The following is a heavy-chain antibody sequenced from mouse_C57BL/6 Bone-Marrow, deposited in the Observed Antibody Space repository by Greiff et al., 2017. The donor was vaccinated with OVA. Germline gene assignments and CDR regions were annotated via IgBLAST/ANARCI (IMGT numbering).Heavy chain of an antibody. J-gene: IGHJ3*01. CDR3: AIAGQLRLRECLFAY. Sequence: QVQLQQPGAELVKPGASVKVSCKASGYTFTSYWMHWVKQRPGQGLEWIGRIHPSDSDTNYNQKFKGKATLTVDKSSSTAYMQLSSLTSGDSAVYYCAIAGQLRLRECLFAYWGQGTLVTVSA. CDR1: GYTFTSYW. V-gene: IGHV1-74*01. D-gene: IGHD3-2*02. CDR2: IHPSDSDT.